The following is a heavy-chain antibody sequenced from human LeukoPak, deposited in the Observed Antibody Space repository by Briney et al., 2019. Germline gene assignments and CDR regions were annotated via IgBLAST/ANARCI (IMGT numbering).Heavy chain of an antibody. D-gene: IGHD2/OR15-2a*01. CDR1: GFTFRNSW. V-gene: IGHV3-7*01. Sequence: PGGSLRLSCAGSGFTFRNSWMNWVRQAPGKGLEWVANIKQDGSEKYYVDSVKGRFTISRDNAKNSLHLQMSSLRAEDTAVYFCASRETPTSGVNFWGQGTLVTVSS. CDR3: ASRETPTSGVNF. J-gene: IGHJ4*02. CDR2: IKQDGSEK.